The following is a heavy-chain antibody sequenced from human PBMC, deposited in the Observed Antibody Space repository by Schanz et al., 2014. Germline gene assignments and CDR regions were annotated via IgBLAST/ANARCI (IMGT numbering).Heavy chain of an antibody. Sequence: QVQLQESGPGLVKPSQTLSLTCTVSGGSISSATYYWSWVRQPAGKGLEWIGRIYSRGSSTYNPSLKRRVPIPIDPSNTQSPRKLNSVTAADTAVYYCARGGSVATIAPYTWFDPWGQGTLVTVSS. V-gene: IGHV4-61*02. D-gene: IGHD5-12*01. J-gene: IGHJ5*02. CDR3: ARGGSVATIAPYTWFDP. CDR1: GGSISSATYY. CDR2: IYSRGSS.